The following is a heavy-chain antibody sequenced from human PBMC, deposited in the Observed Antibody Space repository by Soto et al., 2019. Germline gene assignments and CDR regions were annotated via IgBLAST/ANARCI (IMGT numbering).Heavy chain of an antibody. CDR1: GFTFSTYD. CDR2: ISSDGSNE. D-gene: IGHD6-25*01. V-gene: IGHV3-30*18. CDR3: AKDLGDSSADDGADY. J-gene: IGHJ4*02. Sequence: QVQLVESGGGVVQPGRSLRLSCAASGFTFSTYDMHWVRQAPGKGLEWVAVISSDGSNEYYADSVKCRFTISRDNSKNTLYVLMNSLRAEDTAVYYCAKDLGDSSADDGADYWGQGTLVTLSS.